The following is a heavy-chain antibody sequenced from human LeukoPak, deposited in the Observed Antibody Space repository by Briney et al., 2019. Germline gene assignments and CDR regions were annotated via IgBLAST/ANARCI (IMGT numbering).Heavy chain of an antibody. J-gene: IGHJ4*02. CDR2: ISAYNGNT. CDR3: ARVRDYGGIGEDY. CDR1: GYTFTSYG. V-gene: IGHV1-18*01. D-gene: IGHD3-16*01. Sequence: VASVKVSCKASGYTFTSYGISRVRQAPGQGLECMGWISAYNGNTNYAQRFQGGATMTTDTSTSTAYMELRSLRSDDTAVYYCARVRDYGGIGEDYWGQGTLVTVSS.